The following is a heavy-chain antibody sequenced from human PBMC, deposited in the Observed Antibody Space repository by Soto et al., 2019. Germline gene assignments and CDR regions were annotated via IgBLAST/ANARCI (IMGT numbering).Heavy chain of an antibody. CDR3: ARASPFTTFGVADAFDI. J-gene: IGHJ3*02. D-gene: IGHD3-3*01. V-gene: IGHV1-18*01. Sequence: QVQLVQSGAEVKKPGASVKVSCKASGYTFTSYGISWVRQAPGQGLEWMGWISAYNGNTNYAQKLQGRVTMTTDTSTSTAYMELRSLRSDDTAVYYCARASPFTTFGVADAFDIWGQGTMVTVSS. CDR1: GYTFTSYG. CDR2: ISAYNGNT.